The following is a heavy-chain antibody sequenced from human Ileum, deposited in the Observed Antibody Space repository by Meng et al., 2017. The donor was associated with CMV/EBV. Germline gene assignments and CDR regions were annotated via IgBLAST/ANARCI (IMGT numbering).Heavy chain of an antibody. J-gene: IGHJ6*02. CDR3: ARGGASSHGVDD. CDR2: IYYSGST. Sequence: SETLSLTCTVSGGSISSSSYYWGWIRQPPGKGLEWIGSIYYSGSTYYNPSLKSRVTISVDTSKNQFSLNLSSVTAADTAVYYCARGGASSHGVDDWGQGTTVTVSS. D-gene: IGHD6-6*01. V-gene: IGHV4-39*07. CDR1: GGSISSSSYY.